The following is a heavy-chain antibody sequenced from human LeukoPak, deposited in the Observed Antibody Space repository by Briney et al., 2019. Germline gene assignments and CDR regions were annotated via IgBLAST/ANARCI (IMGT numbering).Heavy chain of an antibody. CDR3: ASSVLVVTAMGDY. D-gene: IGHD2-21*02. CDR2: SSHSGST. CDR1: GESFSGNY. V-gene: IGHV4-34*01. Sequence: SETLSLICAVYGESFSGNYWSWIRQPPGKGLEWIGESSHSGSTNYSPSLKSRVTISVDTSKNQFSLKLSSVTAADTAVYYCASSVLVVTAMGDYWGQGTLVTVSS. J-gene: IGHJ4*02.